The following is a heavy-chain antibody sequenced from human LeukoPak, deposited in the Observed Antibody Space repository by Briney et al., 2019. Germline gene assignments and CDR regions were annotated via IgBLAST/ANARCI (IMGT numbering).Heavy chain of an antibody. J-gene: IGHJ6*02. CDR1: GYTFTSYA. D-gene: IGHD3-10*01. CDR3: ARDLCWFGELLFCYGMDV. Sequence: GASVKVSCKASGYTFTSYAMNWVRQAPGQGLEWMGWLNTNTGNPTYAQGFTGRFVFSLDTSVSTAYLQISSLKAEDTAVYYCARDLCWFGELLFCYGMDVWGQGTTVTVSS. CDR2: LNTNTGNP. V-gene: IGHV7-4-1*02.